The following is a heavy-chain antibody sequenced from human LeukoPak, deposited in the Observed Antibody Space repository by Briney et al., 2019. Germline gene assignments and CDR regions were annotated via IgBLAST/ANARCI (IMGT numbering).Heavy chain of an antibody. V-gene: IGHV1-69*04. J-gene: IGHJ4*02. CDR3: ARDPRYYFDY. CDR2: IIPILGIA. Sequence: SVKVSCKASGGTFSSYAISWVRQAPEQGLEWMGRIIPILGIANYAQKFQGRVTITADKSTSTAYMELSSLRSEDTAVYYCARDPRYYFDYWGQGTLVTVSS. CDR1: GGTFSSYA.